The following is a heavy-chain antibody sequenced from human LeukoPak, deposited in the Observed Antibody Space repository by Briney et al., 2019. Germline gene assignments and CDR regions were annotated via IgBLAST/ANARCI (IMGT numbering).Heavy chain of an antibody. CDR2: ISSSSSYI. D-gene: IGHD2-15*01. V-gene: IGHV3-21*01. Sequence: PGRSLRLSCAASGFTFSSYSMNWVRQAPGKGLEWVSSISSSSSYIYYADSVKGRFTISRDNAKNSLYLQMNSLRAEDTAVYYCARDPQAVGGSYNYWGQGTLVTVSS. J-gene: IGHJ4*02. CDR3: ARDPQAVGGSYNY. CDR1: GFTFSSYS.